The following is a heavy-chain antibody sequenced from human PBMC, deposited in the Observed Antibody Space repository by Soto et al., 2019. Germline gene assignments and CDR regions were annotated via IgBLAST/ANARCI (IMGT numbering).Heavy chain of an antibody. D-gene: IGHD3-10*01. CDR2: TYFRSKWFN. J-gene: IGHJ5*01. Sequence: SPTLSLPCAISGDSVSSNSAAWNWIRQSPSRGLEWLGGTYFRSKWFNDYAVSVKRRININSDTFKKQFSLQLHSVTPQDTAVYYCVRLVRRGFDYWGQGTLVNVSS. CDR1: GDSVSSNSAA. CDR3: VRLVRRGFDY. V-gene: IGHV6-1*01.